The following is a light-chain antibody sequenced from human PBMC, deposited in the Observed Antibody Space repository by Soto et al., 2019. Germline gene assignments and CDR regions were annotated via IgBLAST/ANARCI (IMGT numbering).Light chain of an antibody. Sequence: EIVLTQSPGTLSLSPGERATLSCRASQSINNRYFAWYQQKPGQAPSLLIYGASSRATGVPERFCGSGSGTKVTLITSRLEPADFAVYYCQQFGSSPGFTFGPGTKVDIK. V-gene: IGKV3-20*01. CDR2: GAS. CDR3: QQFGSSPGFT. J-gene: IGKJ3*01. CDR1: QSINNRY.